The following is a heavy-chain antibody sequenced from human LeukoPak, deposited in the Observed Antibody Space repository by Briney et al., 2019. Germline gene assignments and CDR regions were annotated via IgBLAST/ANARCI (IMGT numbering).Heavy chain of an antibody. V-gene: IGHV3-30*04. Sequence: GGSLRLSCAASGITFSSYAMHWVRQAPGKGLEWVAVISYDGSNKYYADSVKGRFTISRDNSKNTLYLQMNSLRAEDTAVYYCASEIIFGSFDYWGQGTLVTVSS. J-gene: IGHJ4*02. D-gene: IGHD3-3*01. CDR1: GITFSSYA. CDR3: ASEIIFGSFDY. CDR2: ISYDGSNK.